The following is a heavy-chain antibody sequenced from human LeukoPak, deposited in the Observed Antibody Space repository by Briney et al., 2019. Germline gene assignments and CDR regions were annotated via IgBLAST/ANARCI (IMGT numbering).Heavy chain of an antibody. J-gene: IGHJ4*02. CDR1: GGSISSDY. CDR2: IHYTGRT. V-gene: IGHV4-59*12. D-gene: IGHD3-22*01. Sequence: PSETLSLTCSVSGGSISSDYWSWIRQPPGKGLEWIGYIHYTGRTNYNPFLQSRVTISVDTSKNQVSLKLNSVTAADTAVYYCARGSKLYYYDSSGYYIFDYWGQGTLVTVSS. CDR3: ARGSKLYYYDSSGYYIFDY.